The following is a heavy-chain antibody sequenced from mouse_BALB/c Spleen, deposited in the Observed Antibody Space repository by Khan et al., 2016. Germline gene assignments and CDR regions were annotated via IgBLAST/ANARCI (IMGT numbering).Heavy chain of an antibody. CDR1: GYTFTNYG. V-gene: IGHV9-3-1*01. CDR2: INTYTGEP. CDR3: ARRRYGSSYEAWFAY. D-gene: IGHD1-1*01. Sequence: QIQLVQSGPELKKPGETVKISCKASGYTFTNYGMNWVKQAPGKGLKWMGWINTYTGEPTYADDFKGRFAFSLETSASTAYLQINNLKNEDTATYFCARRRYGSSYEAWFAYWGQGTLVTVSA. J-gene: IGHJ3*01.